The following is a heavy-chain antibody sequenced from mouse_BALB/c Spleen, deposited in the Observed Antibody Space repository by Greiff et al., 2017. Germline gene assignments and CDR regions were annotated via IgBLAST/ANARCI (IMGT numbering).Heavy chain of an antibody. CDR1: GFTFSDYY. D-gene: IGHD3-1*01. Sequence: EVMLVESGGGLVKPGGSLKLSCAASGFTFSDYYMYWVRQTPEKRLEWVATISDGGSYTYYPDSVKGRFTISRDNAKNNLYLQMSSLKSEDTAMYYCARDPGSSGYFDYWGQGTTLTVSS. CDR3: ARDPGSSGYFDY. J-gene: IGHJ2*01. CDR2: ISDGGSYT. V-gene: IGHV5-4*02.